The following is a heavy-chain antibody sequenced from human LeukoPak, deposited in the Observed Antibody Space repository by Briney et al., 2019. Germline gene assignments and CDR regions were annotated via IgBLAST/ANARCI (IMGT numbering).Heavy chain of an antibody. CDR2: INPNSGGT. CDR3: ARHPQPPLRYFDWLQNSDYYYMDV. D-gene: IGHD3-9*01. V-gene: IGHV1-2*02. CDR1: GYTFTGYY. J-gene: IGHJ6*03. Sequence: GASVKVSCKASGYTFTGYYMHWVRQAPGQGLEWMGWINPNSGGTNYAQKFQGRVTMTRDTSISTAYMELSRLRSDDTAVYYCARHPQPPLRYFDWLQNSDYYYMDVWGKGTTVTVSS.